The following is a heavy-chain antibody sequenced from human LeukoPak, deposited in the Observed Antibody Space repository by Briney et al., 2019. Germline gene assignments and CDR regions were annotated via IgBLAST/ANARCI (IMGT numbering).Heavy chain of an antibody. J-gene: IGHJ4*02. V-gene: IGHV3-30*02. Sequence: PGGYLSLSCAASGFTFSSYAMHWVHRAPGKGLDWVAFIRLDGSVKDYADSVKGRFTISRDNSQNTLYLQMNSLRPEDTAVYYCAKTGESYYFDYWGQGALVTVSS. D-gene: IGHD7-27*01. CDR3: AKTGESYYFDY. CDR2: IRLDGSVK. CDR1: GFTFSSYA.